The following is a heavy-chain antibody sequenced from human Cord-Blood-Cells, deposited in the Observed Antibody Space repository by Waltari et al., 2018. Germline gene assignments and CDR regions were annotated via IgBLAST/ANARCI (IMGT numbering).Heavy chain of an antibody. CDR3: ASGQWELRVYDH. CDR2: IYHSGST. Sequence: QVQLQESGPGLVKPSETLSLTCAVSGYSISSGYYWGWIRQPPGKGLEWIGSIYHSGSTYYNPSLKSRVTISVDTSKNQFSLKLSSVTAADTAVYYCASGQWELRVYDHWGQGTLVTVSS. J-gene: IGHJ4*02. CDR1: GYSISSGYY. V-gene: IGHV4-38-2*01. D-gene: IGHD1-26*01.